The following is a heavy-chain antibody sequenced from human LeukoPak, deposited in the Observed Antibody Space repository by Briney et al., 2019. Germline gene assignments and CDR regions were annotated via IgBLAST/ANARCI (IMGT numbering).Heavy chain of an antibody. Sequence: PSQTLSLTCTVSGGSISSGDYYWSWIRQPPGKGLEWIGYIYYSGSTYYNPSLKSRVTISVDTSKNQFSLKLSSVTAADTAVYYCAREGGLYDYVWGPSHRGFDYWGQGTLVTVSS. J-gene: IGHJ4*02. V-gene: IGHV4-30-4*01. CDR2: IYYSGST. CDR3: AREGGLYDYVWGPSHRGFDY. D-gene: IGHD3-16*01. CDR1: GGSISSGDYY.